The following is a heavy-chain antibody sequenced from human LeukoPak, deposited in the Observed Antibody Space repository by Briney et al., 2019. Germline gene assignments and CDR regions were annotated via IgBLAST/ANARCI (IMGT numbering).Heavy chain of an antibody. D-gene: IGHD2-2*01. CDR2: INPNSGGT. V-gene: IGHV1-2*02. J-gene: IGHJ5*02. CDR3: ARGSLVYQLLHWFDP. CDR1: GYTFTGYY. Sequence: ASLKVSCKASGYTFTGYYMHWVRQAPGQGLEWMGWINPNSGGTNYAQKFQGRVTMTRDTSISTAYMELSRLRSGDTAVYYCARGSLVYQLLHWFDPWGQGTLVTVSS.